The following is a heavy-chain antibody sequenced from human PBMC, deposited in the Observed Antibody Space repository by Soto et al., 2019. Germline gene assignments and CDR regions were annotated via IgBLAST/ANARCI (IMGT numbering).Heavy chain of an antibody. CDR2: ISYDGSNK. V-gene: IGHV3-30*18. CDR3: AKDNGSGCDWLRVGDASDI. CDR1: GFTFSSYG. Sequence: QVQLVESGGRVVQPGRSLRLSCAASGFTFSSYGMHWVRQAPGKGLEWVAVISYDGSNKYYADSVKGRLTISRDNSKNTLYLKMNSLRGEDTAVYYCAKDNGSGCDWLRVGDASDIWGQGTMVTVSS. J-gene: IGHJ3*02. D-gene: IGHD5-12*01.